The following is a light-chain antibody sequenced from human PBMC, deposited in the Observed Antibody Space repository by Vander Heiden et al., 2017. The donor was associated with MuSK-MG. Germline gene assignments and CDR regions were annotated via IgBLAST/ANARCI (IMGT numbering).Light chain of an antibody. CDR1: QSISSW. J-gene: IGKJ2*01. CDR3: QHHKSYSPYT. CDR2: KAS. Sequence: DIQMTQSPSTLSASVGDRVTITCRASQSISSWLAWYQQKPGKAPKLLIYKASSLESGVPSRFSGSGYGTEFTLTISSRQPDDFASYYCQHHKSYSPYTFGQGTKMEIK. V-gene: IGKV1-5*03.